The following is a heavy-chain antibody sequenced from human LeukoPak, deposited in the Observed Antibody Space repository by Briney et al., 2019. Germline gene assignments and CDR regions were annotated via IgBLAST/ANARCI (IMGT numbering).Heavy chain of an antibody. Sequence: SETLSLTCTVSGGSISSYYWSWIRQPPGKGLEWIGYIYYSGSTNYNPSLKSRVTISVDTSKNQFSLKLSPVTAADTAVYYCARVADDYYGSGSYLWFDPWGQGTLVTVSS. CDR1: GGSISSYY. CDR2: IYYSGST. J-gene: IGHJ5*02. V-gene: IGHV4-59*01. CDR3: ARVADDYYGSGSYLWFDP. D-gene: IGHD3-10*01.